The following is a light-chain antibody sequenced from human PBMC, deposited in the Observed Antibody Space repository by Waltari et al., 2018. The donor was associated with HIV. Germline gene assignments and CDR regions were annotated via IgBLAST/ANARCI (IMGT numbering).Light chain of an antibody. CDR3: QQYNNWPPT. CDR2: HAS. V-gene: IGKV3-15*01. CDR1: QSISTN. J-gene: IGKJ4*01. Sequence: EVLMTQSPATLSVSPGERATLSCRASQSISTNLAWYQQRLGQAPRLLIIHASPRANGFPARFSGSGSGAEFTLTINSLQSDDSAVYYCQQYNNWPPTFGGGTKVEIK.